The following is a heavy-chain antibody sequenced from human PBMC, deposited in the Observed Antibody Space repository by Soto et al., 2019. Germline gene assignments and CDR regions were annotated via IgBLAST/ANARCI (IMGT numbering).Heavy chain of an antibody. Sequence: QVQLQESGPGLVKPSETLSLTCTVSGGSISSGGYYWSWIRQHPGKGLEWIGNTYYSGNTYYKPSLKRLVTISVETSKNQFSLKLSAVTAADTAVYYCARVRTFYYDSSGFWYFDLWSRGTLVTVSS. CDR3: ARVRTFYYDSSGFWYFDL. CDR1: GGSISSGGYY. J-gene: IGHJ2*01. CDR2: TYYSGNT. D-gene: IGHD3-22*01. V-gene: IGHV4-31*01.